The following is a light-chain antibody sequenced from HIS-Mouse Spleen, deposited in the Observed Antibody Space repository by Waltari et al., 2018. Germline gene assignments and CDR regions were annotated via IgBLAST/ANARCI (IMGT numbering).Light chain of an antibody. CDR3: SSYTSSSFNVV. J-gene: IGLJ2*01. CDR1: SSDAGGYNY. V-gene: IGLV2-14*01. CDR2: EVS. Sequence: QSALTQPASVSGSPGQSITISCPGTSSDAGGYNYFSWYQQHPGKAPKLMIYEVSNRPSGVSNRFSGSKSGNTASLTISGLQAEDEADYYCSSYTSSSFNVVFGGGTKLTVL.